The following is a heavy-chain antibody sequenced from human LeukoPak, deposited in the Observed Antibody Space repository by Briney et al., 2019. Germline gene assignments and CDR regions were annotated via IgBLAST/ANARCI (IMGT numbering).Heavy chain of an antibody. CDR1: GYTFTSYG. J-gene: IGHJ6*02. V-gene: IGHV1-18*01. CDR2: ISAYNGNT. D-gene: IGHD6-19*01. CDR3: ARAVAGVYYYGMDV. Sequence: ASVKVSCKASGYTFTSYGIRWVRQAPGQGLEWMGWISAYNGNTNYAQKLQGRVTMTTDTSTSTAYMELRSLRSDDTAVYYCARAVAGVYYYGMDVWGQGTTVTVSS.